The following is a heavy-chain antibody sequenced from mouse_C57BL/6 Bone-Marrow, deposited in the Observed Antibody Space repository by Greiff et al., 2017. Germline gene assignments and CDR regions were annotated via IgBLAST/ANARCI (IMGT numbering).Heavy chain of an antibody. CDR3: ARDSRNAMDY. J-gene: IGHJ4*01. V-gene: IGHV1-39*01. CDR1: GYSFTDYN. CDR2: INPNYGTT. D-gene: IGHD1-1*01. Sequence: LQESGPELVKPGASVKISCKASGYSFTDYNMNWVKQSNGKSLEWIGVINPNYGTTSYNQKFKGKATLTVDQSSSTSFMQLNSLTSEESAVYYCARDSRNAMDYWGQGTSVTVSS.